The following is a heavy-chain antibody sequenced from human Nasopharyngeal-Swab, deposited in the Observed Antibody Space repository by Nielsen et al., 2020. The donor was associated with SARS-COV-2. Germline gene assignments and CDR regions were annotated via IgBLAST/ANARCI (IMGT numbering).Heavy chain of an antibody. V-gene: IGHV3-48*03. CDR2: ISSSGSIT. CDR3: ARRYSSSSGALPDY. D-gene: IGHD6-6*01. J-gene: IGHJ4*02. CDR1: GFTFSSYE. Sequence: GGSLRLSCAASGFTFSSYEMNWVRQAPGKGLEWLSYISSSGSITYYAGSVKGRLTISRDNAKNSVFLQMDSLRAEDTAVYYCARRYSSSSGALPDYWGQGTLVTVSS.